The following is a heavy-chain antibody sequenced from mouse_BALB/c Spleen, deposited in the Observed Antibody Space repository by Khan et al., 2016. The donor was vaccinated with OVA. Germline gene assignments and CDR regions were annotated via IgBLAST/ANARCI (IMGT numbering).Heavy chain of an antibody. V-gene: IGHV2-9*02. CDR1: GFSLTSYG. J-gene: IGHJ2*01. Sequence: VQLVESGPGLVAPSQSLSITCTVSGFSLTSYGVHWVRQPPGKGLEWLGVIWAGGSTNYNSAPMSRLSTSKDNSNSKAFLQMKSLQTTDTAMYYSARLEDFWGQGTTLTVSS. CDR2: IWAGGST. CDR3: ARLEDF.